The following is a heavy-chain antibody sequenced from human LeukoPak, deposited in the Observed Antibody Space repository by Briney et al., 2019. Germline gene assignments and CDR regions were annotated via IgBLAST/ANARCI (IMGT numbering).Heavy chain of an antibody. V-gene: IGHV2-70*11. CDR1: GGSISSYYW. Sequence: TLSLTCTVSGGSISSYYWSWIRQPAGKGLEWLARIDWDDDKYYSTSLKTRLTTSNDTSKNQVVLTMTNMDPVDTATYYCARICYYGSGVQDWFDPWGQGTLVTVSS. CDR3: ARICYYGSGVQDWFDP. J-gene: IGHJ5*02. CDR2: IDWDDDK. D-gene: IGHD3-10*01.